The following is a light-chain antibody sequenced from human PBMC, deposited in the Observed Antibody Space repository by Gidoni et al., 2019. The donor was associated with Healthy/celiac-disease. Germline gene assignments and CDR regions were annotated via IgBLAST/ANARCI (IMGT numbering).Light chain of an antibody. V-gene: IGLV8-61*01. CDR3: VLYMGSGMV. J-gene: IGLJ2*01. Sequence: QTVVTQEQSFSVSPGGTVTLTGGFSPGSVSTSYYPSWCQQTTGQAPRTLIYRPNTRSSGVPDRFSGSILGNTAALTLTGAQADAESDYYCVLYMGSGMVFGGGTKLTVL. CDR2: RPN. CDR1: PGSVSTSYY.